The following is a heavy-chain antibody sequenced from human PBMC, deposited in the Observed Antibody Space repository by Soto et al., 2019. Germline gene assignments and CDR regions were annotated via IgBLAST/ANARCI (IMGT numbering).Heavy chain of an antibody. CDR1: GFTFTNYA. CDR3: TRVPGWYGRGMFDY. D-gene: IGHD6-19*01. Sequence: QVQLVESGGGVVQPGRSLRLSCTASGFTFTNYALHWVRQAPGKGLEWVALISYDGSNKYYADSVKGRFTISRDTSKNTLYLQMNSLRCEDTAVYYCTRVPGWYGRGMFDYLGQGTLVTVSS. J-gene: IGHJ4*02. V-gene: IGHV3-30-3*01. CDR2: ISYDGSNK.